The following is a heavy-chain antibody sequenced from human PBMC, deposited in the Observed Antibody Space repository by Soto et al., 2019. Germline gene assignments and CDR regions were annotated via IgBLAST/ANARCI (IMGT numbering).Heavy chain of an antibody. CDR2: MNPSSSNT. Sequence: ASVKVSCKASGYTFTSYDINWVRQATGQGLEWMGWMNPSSSNTGYAQKFQGRVTMTRNTSISTAYMELSSLRSEDTAVYYCALFLEGKGDAFDIWGQGTMVTVSS. CDR1: GYTFTSYD. CDR3: ALFLEGKGDAFDI. V-gene: IGHV1-8*01. J-gene: IGHJ3*02. D-gene: IGHD2-21*01.